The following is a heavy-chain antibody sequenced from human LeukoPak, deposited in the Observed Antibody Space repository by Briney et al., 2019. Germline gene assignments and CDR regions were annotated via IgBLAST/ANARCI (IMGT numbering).Heavy chain of an antibody. CDR1: GGSFSGYY. D-gene: IGHD3-3*01. CDR3: ATGSGYLPDY. Sequence: SETLSLTCAVYGGSFSGYYWSWIRQPPGKGLEWIGEINHSGSTNYNPSLKGRVTISVDTSKNQFSLKLSSVTAADTAVYYCATGSGYLPDYWGQGTLVTVSS. CDR2: INHSGST. J-gene: IGHJ4*02. V-gene: IGHV4-34*01.